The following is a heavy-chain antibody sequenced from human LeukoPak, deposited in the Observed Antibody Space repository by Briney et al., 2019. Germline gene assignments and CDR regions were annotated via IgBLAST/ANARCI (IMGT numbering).Heavy chain of an antibody. CDR1: GFTFSSYA. CDR2: ISGSGGST. CDR3: AKDPGDSSGYYYANSYFDL. V-gene: IGHV3-23*01. D-gene: IGHD3-22*01. J-gene: IGHJ2*01. Sequence: PGGSLRLSCAASGFTFSSYAMSWVRQAPGKGLEWVSAISGSGGSTYYADSVKGRFTISRDNSKNTLYLQMNSLRAEDTAVYYCAKDPGDSSGYYYANSYFDLWGRGTLVTVSS.